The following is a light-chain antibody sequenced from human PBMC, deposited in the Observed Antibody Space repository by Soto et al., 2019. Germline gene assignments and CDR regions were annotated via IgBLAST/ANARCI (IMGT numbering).Light chain of an antibody. CDR2: CAS. Sequence: DIVMTQSPDSLAVSLGERATINCKSSQSVLYTSNSKNLLAWYQQKPGQPPKLLIYCASTRESGVPDRFSGSGSGPDFTLTISSLQAKDVAVYYCQQYFSTPLYTFGQGTKLEIK. CDR1: QSVLYTSNSKNL. CDR3: QQYFSTPLYT. V-gene: IGKV4-1*01. J-gene: IGKJ2*01.